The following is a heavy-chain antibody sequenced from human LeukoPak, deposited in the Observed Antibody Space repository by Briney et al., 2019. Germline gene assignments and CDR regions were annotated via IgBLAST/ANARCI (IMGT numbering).Heavy chain of an antibody. CDR3: ARVEKGSGYDWYYFDY. CDR1: GGSISSYY. Sequence: SETLSLTCTVSGGSISSYYWSWIRQPPGKGLEWIGYISYIGSTDYNPSLKSRITISVDTSKNQFSLKLSSVTAADTAVYHCARVEKGSGYDWYYFDYWGQGILVTVSS. D-gene: IGHD5-12*01. V-gene: IGHV4-59*01. J-gene: IGHJ4*02. CDR2: ISYIGST.